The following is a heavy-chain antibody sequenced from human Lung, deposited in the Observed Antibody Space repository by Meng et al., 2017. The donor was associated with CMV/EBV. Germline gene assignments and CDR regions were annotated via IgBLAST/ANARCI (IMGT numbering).Heavy chain of an antibody. D-gene: IGHD3-16*01. CDR3: TTDSGYGYVWGSYQLLGY. CDR2: VKSKTDGGTT. Sequence: ESXKISXAASGFTFSNAWMSWVRQAPGKGLEWVGRVKSKTDGGTTDYAAPVKGRFTISRDDSKSTLYLQMNSLKTEDTAVYYCTTDSGYGYVWGSYQLLGYWGQGTXV. V-gene: IGHV3-15*01. CDR1: GFTFSNAW. J-gene: IGHJ4*02.